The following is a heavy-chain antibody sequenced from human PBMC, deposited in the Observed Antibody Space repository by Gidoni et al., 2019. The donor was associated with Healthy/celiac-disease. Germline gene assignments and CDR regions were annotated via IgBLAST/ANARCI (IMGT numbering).Heavy chain of an antibody. V-gene: IGHV4-30-4*01. J-gene: IGHJ4*02. D-gene: IGHD6-13*01. CDR1: GGSISRGDYY. Sequence: QVQLQESGPGLVKPSQTLSLTCTVSGGSISRGDYYWSWIRQPPGKGLEWIGYIYYSGSTYYNPSLKSRVTISVDTSKNQFSLKLSSVTAADTAVYYCARDDWAYSSSWKPFDYWGQGTLVTVSS. CDR3: ARDDWAYSSSWKPFDY. CDR2: IYYSGST.